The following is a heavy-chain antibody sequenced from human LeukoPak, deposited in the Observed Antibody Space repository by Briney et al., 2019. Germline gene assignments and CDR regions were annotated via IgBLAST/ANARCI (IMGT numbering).Heavy chain of an antibody. CDR2: ISSSGSTI. J-gene: IGHJ4*02. Sequence: GGSLRLSCAASGFTFSDYYMSWIRQAPGKGLEWVSYISSSGSTIYYADSVKGRFTISRDNAKNSLYLQMNSLRAEDTAVYYCARDHPHYYDSSGYYPLGYWDQGTLVTVSS. CDR3: ARDHPHYYDSSGYYPLGY. V-gene: IGHV3-11*01. CDR1: GFTFSDYY. D-gene: IGHD3-22*01.